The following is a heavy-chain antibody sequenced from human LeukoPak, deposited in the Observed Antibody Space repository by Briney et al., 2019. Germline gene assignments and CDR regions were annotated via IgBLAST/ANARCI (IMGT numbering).Heavy chain of an antibody. V-gene: IGHV4-34*01. CDR2: INHSGST. CDR1: GGSFSGYY. Sequence: PSETLSLTCAVYGGSFSGYYWSWIRQPPGKGLEWIGEINHSGSTNYNPSLKSRVTISVDTSKNQFSLKLSSVTAADTAVYYCAREKRGSMVRGVITGRRNWFDPWGQGTLVTVSS. J-gene: IGHJ5*02. D-gene: IGHD3-10*01. CDR3: AREKRGSMVRGVITGRRNWFDP.